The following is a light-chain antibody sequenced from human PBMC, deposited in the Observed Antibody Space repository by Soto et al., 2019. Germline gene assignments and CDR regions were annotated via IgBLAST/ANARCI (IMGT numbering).Light chain of an antibody. CDR3: QQYDKSPLYT. Sequence: ENVLTQSPGTLSLSPGDRATLSCRASQSFNSNYLVWYQQKPGQAPRLLIYGASSRATGIPDRFSGSGSGTDFTLTISRLEPEDFAVYYCQQYDKSPLYTFGQGTKLEIK. V-gene: IGKV3-20*01. CDR1: QSFNSNY. CDR2: GAS. J-gene: IGKJ2*01.